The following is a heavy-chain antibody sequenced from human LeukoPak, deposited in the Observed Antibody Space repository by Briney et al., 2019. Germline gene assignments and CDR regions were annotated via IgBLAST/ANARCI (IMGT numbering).Heavy chain of an antibody. D-gene: IGHD2-2*01. CDR3: ARDIWSSTSCSDY. CDR1: GFTFSSYA. V-gene: IGHV3-30-3*01. CDR2: ISYDGSNK. J-gene: IGHJ4*02. Sequence: PGRSLRLSCAASGFTFSSYAMHWVRQAPGKGLEWVAVISYDGSNKYYADSVKGRFTISRDNSKNTLYLQMNSLRAEDTAVYYCARDIWSSTSCSDYWGQGTLVTVSS.